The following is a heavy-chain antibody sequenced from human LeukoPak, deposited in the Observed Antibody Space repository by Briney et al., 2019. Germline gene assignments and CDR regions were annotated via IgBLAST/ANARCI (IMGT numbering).Heavy chain of an antibody. D-gene: IGHD1-26*01. CDR3: VREDTGSDSRSRFDP. V-gene: IGHV3-48*02. CDR2: ISSSGGRT. J-gene: IGHJ5*02. Sequence: PGGSLRLSCAVSGFIFSSYSMNWVRQAPGKGLEWVSYISSSGGRTFYADSVKGRFTISRDNAKNILYLQMNNLRNDDTAVYYCVREDTGSDSRSRFDPWGQGSLVTVSS. CDR1: GFIFSSYS.